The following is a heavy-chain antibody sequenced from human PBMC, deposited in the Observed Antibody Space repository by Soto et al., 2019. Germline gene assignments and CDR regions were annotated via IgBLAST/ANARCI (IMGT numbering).Heavy chain of an antibody. CDR1: GGSISSSSYY. V-gene: IGHV4-39*01. D-gene: IGHD3-10*01. Sequence: SETLSLTCTVSGGSISSSSYYWGWIRQPPGKGLEWIGSIYYSGSTYYNPSLKSRVTISVDTSKNQFSLKLSSVTAADTAVYYCARRYYGSGSYYHIHYFDYRGQRTLVTVSS. CDR2: IYYSGST. CDR3: ARRYYGSGSYYHIHYFDY. J-gene: IGHJ4*02.